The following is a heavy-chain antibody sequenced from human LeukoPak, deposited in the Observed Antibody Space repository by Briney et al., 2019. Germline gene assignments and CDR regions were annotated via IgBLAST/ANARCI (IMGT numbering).Heavy chain of an antibody. CDR1: GGSISSGSYY. V-gene: IGHV4-61*10. CDR3: ARLQDTAMSFDY. D-gene: IGHD5-18*01. Sequence: SETLSLTCTVSGGSISSGSYYWSWSRQPAGKGLEWIGNIYYSGSTNYNPSLKSRVTISVDTSKNQFSLKLSSVTAADTAVYYCARLQDTAMSFDYWGQGTLVTVSS. J-gene: IGHJ4*02. CDR2: IYYSGST.